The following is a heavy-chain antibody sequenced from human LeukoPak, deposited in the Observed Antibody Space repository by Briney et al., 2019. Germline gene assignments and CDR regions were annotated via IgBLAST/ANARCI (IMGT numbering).Heavy chain of an antibody. J-gene: IGHJ4*02. CDR1: GFTLSSYA. V-gene: IGHV3-23*01. D-gene: IGHD2-21*01. Sequence: GGSLRLSCAVSGFTLSSYAMSWVRQAPGKGLEWVSAISDSGNTYHADSVKGRFTISRDSSKNTLFLQMNRLRPEDAAVYYCAKAPVTTCRGAYCYPFDYWGQGTLVTVSS. CDR2: ISDSGNT. CDR3: AKAPVTTCRGAYCYPFDY.